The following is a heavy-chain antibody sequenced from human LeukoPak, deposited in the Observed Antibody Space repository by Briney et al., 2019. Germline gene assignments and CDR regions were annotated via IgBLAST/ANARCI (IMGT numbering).Heavy chain of an antibody. Sequence: SETLSLTCTVSGGSISSSSYYWGWIRQPPGKGLEWIGSIYYSGSTYYNPSLKSRVTISVDTSKNQFSLKLSSVTAADTAVYYCARDAPRYYDSSAYGMDVWGQGTTVTVSS. J-gene: IGHJ6*02. D-gene: IGHD3-22*01. CDR2: IYYSGST. V-gene: IGHV4-39*07. CDR1: GGSISSSSYY. CDR3: ARDAPRYYDSSAYGMDV.